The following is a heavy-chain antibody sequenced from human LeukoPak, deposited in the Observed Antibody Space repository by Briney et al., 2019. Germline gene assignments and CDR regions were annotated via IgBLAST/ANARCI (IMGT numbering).Heavy chain of an antibody. CDR1: GFTFNNVW. V-gene: IGHV3-15*01. J-gene: IGHJ4*02. Sequence: PGGSLRLSCEASGFTFNNVWMNWVRQAPGKGLEWIGRIKTKTDGGTTEYAAPAKGRFTISRDDSKNTVYLQMNSLKTEDTALHYCVTRITSTGDYWGQGTLVTVSS. CDR2: IKTKTDGGTT. D-gene: IGHD3-16*01. CDR3: VTRITSTGDY.